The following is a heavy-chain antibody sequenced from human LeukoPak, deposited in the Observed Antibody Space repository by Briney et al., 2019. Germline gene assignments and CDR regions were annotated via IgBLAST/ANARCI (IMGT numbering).Heavy chain of an antibody. CDR3: ARATPMYGYDLDY. CDR2: IWYDGSNK. D-gene: IGHD5-12*01. V-gene: IGHV3-33*01. CDR1: GFTFSSYG. Sequence: GRSLRLSCAASGFTFSSYGMHWVRQAPVKGLEWVAVIWYDGSNKYYADSVKGRFTISRDNSKNTLYLQMNSLRAEDTAVYYCARATPMYGYDLDYWGQGTLVTVSS. J-gene: IGHJ4*02.